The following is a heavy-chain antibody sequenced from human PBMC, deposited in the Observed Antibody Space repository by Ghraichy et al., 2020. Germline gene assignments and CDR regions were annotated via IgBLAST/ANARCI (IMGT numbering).Heavy chain of an antibody. V-gene: IGHV3-23*01. D-gene: IGHD4-17*01. J-gene: IGHJ4*02. CDR2: IIGSGTTT. CDR1: GFTFSTYV. Sequence: GSLRLSCKASGFTFSTYVMSWVRQAPGKGPEWVSAIIGSGTTTYYADSVKGRFTISRDNSQNTLYLQMNSLRVEDAAVYYCARYDYGALWGQGTLVTVST. CDR3: ARYDYGAL.